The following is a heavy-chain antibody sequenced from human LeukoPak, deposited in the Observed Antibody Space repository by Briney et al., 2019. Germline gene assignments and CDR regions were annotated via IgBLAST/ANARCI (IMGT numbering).Heavy chain of an antibody. D-gene: IGHD3-9*01. V-gene: IGHV4-4*07. Sequence: PSETLSLTCTVSGGSISSYYWSWIRQPAGKGLEWIGRIYTSGSTNYNPSLKSRVTMSVDTSKNQFSLKLSSVTAADTAVYYCARVYTIWSPRYYYYYMDVWGKGTTVTISS. CDR3: ARVYTIWSPRYYYYYMDV. J-gene: IGHJ6*03. CDR1: GGSISSYY. CDR2: IYTSGST.